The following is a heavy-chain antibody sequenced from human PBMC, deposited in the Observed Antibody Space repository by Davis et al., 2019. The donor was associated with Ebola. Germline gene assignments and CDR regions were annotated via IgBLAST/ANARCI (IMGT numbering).Heavy chain of an antibody. J-gene: IGHJ6*04. Sequence: HSQTLSLTCAIFGDSVSSGGRNWIRQSPSRGLEWLGRTYYKSKWYNDYAVSVKSRITINPDTSKNQFSLQLNSVTPEDTALYYCARGWLRGGMDVWGEGTTVTVSS. CDR2: TYYKSKWYN. D-gene: IGHD5-18*01. V-gene: IGHV6-1*01. CDR1: GDSVSSGG. CDR3: ARGWLRGGMDV.